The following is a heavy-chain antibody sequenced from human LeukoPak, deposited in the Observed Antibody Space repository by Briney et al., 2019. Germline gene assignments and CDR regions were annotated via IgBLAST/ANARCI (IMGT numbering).Heavy chain of an antibody. V-gene: IGHV4-39*07. D-gene: IGHD3-3*01. CDR1: GGSISSSSYY. Sequence: PSETLSLTCTVSGGSISSSSYYWGWIRQPPGKGLEWIGSIYYSGSTYYNPSLKSRVTISVDTSKNQFSLKLSSVTAADTAVYYCARYIGDFWSGYEGWFDPWGQGTLVTVSS. J-gene: IGHJ5*02. CDR2: IYYSGST. CDR3: ARYIGDFWSGYEGWFDP.